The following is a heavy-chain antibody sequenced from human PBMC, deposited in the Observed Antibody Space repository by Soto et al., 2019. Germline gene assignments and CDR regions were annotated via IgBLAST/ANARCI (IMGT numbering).Heavy chain of an antibody. V-gene: IGHV3-53*01. J-gene: IGHJ4*02. Sequence: TGGSLRLSCAASGFSVSSTYVNWVRQAPGKGLEWVSVIYSGGSASYADSVKGRFTISRDNSKNTVYLQMSNMRADDTGVYYCARGEEWGWRHYFDLWGQGTLVTVSS. D-gene: IGHD3-3*01. CDR2: IYSGGSA. CDR1: GFSVSSTY. CDR3: ARGEEWGWRHYFDL.